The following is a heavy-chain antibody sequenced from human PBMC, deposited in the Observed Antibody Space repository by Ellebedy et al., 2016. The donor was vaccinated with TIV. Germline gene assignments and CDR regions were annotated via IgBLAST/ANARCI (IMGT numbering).Heavy chain of an antibody. CDR1: GYTFTSYD. CDR2: MNPDSGDT. Sequence: ASAKVSCXASGYTFTSYDINWVRQAPGQGLEWMGWMNPDSGDTVYSQRFQGRVTMTRNTSINTAYMELSSLRSEDTAVYYCARLNHYYHSSGYYRLYYFDYWGQGILVTVSS. D-gene: IGHD3-22*01. CDR3: ARLNHYYHSSGYYRLYYFDY. J-gene: IGHJ4*02. V-gene: IGHV1-8*01.